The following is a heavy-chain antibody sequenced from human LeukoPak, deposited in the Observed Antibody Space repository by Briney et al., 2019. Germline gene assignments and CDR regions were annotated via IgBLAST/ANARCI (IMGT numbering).Heavy chain of an antibody. CDR1: GGSISSSTSH. D-gene: IGHD6-19*01. J-gene: IGHJ4*02. CDR3: ARGLGGSSGCFGY. CDR2: IHYSGRT. Sequence: SETLSLTCTVSGGSISSSTSHWGWIRQPPGKGLEWIGTIHYSGRTYYNPSLESRVTISVDTSKNQFSLKLRSVTAADTAVYYCARGLGGSSGCFGYWGQGTLVTVSS. V-gene: IGHV4-39*07.